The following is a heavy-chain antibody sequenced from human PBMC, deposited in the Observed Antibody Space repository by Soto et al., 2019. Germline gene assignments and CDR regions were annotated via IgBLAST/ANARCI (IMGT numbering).Heavy chain of an antibody. CDR1: GFTLDNG. CDR3: VSWVSAHFDN. D-gene: IGHD2-8*01. V-gene: IGHV3-23*01. J-gene: IGHJ4*02. Sequence: GGSLRLSXAASGFTLDNGMTWVRQAPGKGLEWISTIDYSGANTHYADSVKGRFTISRDKSRNTVALQMSNLRAEDTALYYCVSWVSAHFDNWGQGTLVTVSS. CDR2: IDYSGANT.